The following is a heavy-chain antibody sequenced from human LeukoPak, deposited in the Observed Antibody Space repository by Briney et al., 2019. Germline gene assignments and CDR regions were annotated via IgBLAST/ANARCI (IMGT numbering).Heavy chain of an antibody. CDR2: VSDNGGTT. CDR1: GFVFSSYS. J-gene: IGHJ6*02. V-gene: IGHV3-23*01. D-gene: IGHD2-21*02. CDR3: AKIAGGGDPWYYYGMDV. Sequence: GGSLRLSCTASGFVFSSYSMSWVRQAPGQGLEWVSLVSDNGGTTYYADSVKGRFTISRDESKNTLYLQMNSLRAEDTAVYYCAKIAGGGDPWYYYGMDVWGQGTTVTVSS.